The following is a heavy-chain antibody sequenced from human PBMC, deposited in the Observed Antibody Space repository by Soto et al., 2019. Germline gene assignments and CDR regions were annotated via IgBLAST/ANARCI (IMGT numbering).Heavy chain of an antibody. CDR3: AKERSIAVAAYDAFDI. J-gene: IGHJ3*02. CDR2: ISGSGGST. Sequence: GGSLRLSCAASGFTFSSYGMSWVRQAPGKGLEWVSAISGSGGSTYYADSVKGRFTISRDNSKNTLYLQMNSLRAEDTAVYYCAKERSIAVAAYDAFDIWGQGTMVTVSS. D-gene: IGHD6-19*01. V-gene: IGHV3-23*01. CDR1: GFTFSSYG.